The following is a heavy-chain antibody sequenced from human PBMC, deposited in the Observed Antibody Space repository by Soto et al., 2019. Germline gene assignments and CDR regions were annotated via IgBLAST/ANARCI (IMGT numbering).Heavy chain of an antibody. Sequence: QVQLQESGPGLVKPSQTLSLTCTVSGGSISSGGYYWSWIRQHPGKGLEWIGYIYYSGSTYYNPSLQSRVTISVDTSKNQFSLKLSSVTAADTAVYYCARDRGGGSPWYYWGQGTLVTVSS. CDR3: ARDRGGGSPWYY. CDR1: GGSISSGGYY. J-gene: IGHJ4*02. V-gene: IGHV4-31*03. CDR2: IYYSGST. D-gene: IGHD2-15*01.